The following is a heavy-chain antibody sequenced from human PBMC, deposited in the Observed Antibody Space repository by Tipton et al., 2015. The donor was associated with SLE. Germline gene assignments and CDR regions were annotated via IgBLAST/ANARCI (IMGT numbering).Heavy chain of an antibody. CDR1: VYSISSSHW. V-gene: IGHV4-28*05. J-gene: IGHJ4*02. Sequence: TLSLTCNVSVYSISSSHWWGWIRQPPGKGLEWIGHIYYGGTIYYNPSLKSRVTMSIDTSKNQFSLKLSSVTAADTAVYYCARRGVGAIDYWGQGTLVTVSS. D-gene: IGHD1-26*01. CDR2: IYYGGTI. CDR3: ARRGVGAIDY.